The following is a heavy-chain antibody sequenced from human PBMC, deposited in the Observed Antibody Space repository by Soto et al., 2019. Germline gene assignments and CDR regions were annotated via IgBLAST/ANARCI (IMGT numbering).Heavy chain of an antibody. V-gene: IGHV3-74*01. CDR1: GFTFSIYW. CDR2: INSDGSST. D-gene: IGHD3-3*02. CDR3: PSHLAGNRDY. Sequence: GGSPRLSCAASGFTFSIYWMHSVRQAPGKGLVWVSRINSDGSSTSYADSVKGRFTISRDNAKNTLYLKMNSLRAEDTAVYYCPSHLAGNRDYGGQGTLVTVSS. J-gene: IGHJ4*02.